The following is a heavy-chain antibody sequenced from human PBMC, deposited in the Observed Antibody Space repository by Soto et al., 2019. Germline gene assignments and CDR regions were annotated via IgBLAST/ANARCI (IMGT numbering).Heavy chain of an antibody. D-gene: IGHD3-10*01. V-gene: IGHV3-53*04. CDR3: ARDGPYYYASRMDV. J-gene: IGHJ6*02. CDR2: LHSGGDT. CDR1: GIPVSSNY. Sequence: EVQLVESGGGLVQPGGSLRLSCAASGIPVSSNYMTWVRQAPGKGLEWVSVLHSGGDTYYANSVKGRFTISRHDSTNTLVLQMNSLTPEDTAVYYGARDGPYYYASRMDVWGQGTTVTVSS.